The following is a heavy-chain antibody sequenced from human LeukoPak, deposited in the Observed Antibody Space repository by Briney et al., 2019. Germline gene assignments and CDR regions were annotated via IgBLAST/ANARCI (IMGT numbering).Heavy chain of an antibody. V-gene: IGHV3-48*01. CDR3: ARVRGSYYLDY. CDR1: GFTFSSYS. CDR2: ISSSINTI. J-gene: IGHJ4*02. Sequence: GGSLRLSCAASGFTFSSYSMNWVRQAPGKGLEWVSYISSSINTIYYADSVKGRFTISRDNAKNSLYLQMNSLRAEDTAVYYCARVRGSYYLDYWGQGILVTVSS. D-gene: IGHD1-26*01.